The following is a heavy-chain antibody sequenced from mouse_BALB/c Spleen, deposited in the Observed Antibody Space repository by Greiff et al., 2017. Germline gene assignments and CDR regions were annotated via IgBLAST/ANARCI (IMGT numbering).Heavy chain of an antibody. CDR1: GYSITSDYA. CDR3: AGDGTVVADY. CDR2: ISYSGST. V-gene: IGHV3-2*02. J-gene: IGHJ2*01. D-gene: IGHD1-1*01. Sequence: EVKLMESGPGLVKPSQSLSLTCTVTGYSITSDYAWNWIRQFPGNKLEWMGYISYSGSTSYNPSLKSRISITRDTSKNQFFLQLNSVTTEDTATYYCAGDGTVVADYWGQGTTLTVSS.